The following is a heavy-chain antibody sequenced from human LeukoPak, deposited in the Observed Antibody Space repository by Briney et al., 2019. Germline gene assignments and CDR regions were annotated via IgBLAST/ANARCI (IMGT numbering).Heavy chain of an antibody. J-gene: IGHJ4*02. CDR1: GFSFSSYS. D-gene: IGHD5-18*01. CDR2: IGSSSSYI. V-gene: IGHV3-21*01. Sequence: GGSLRLSCAASGFSFSSYSMNWVRQAPGKGLEWVSSIGSSSSYICYADSVKGRFTISRDNAKNSLYLQMNSLRAEDTAVYYCAREGGYSYGWYFDYWGQGTLVTVSS. CDR3: AREGGYSYGWYFDY.